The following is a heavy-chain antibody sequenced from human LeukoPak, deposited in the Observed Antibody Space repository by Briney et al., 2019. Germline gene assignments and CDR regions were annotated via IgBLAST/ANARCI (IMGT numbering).Heavy chain of an antibody. CDR2: ISSSSSYI. D-gene: IGHD3-16*02. CDR3: AREGLGLRLGELSSFDY. CDR1: GFTFSSYS. V-gene: IGHV3-21*01. Sequence: GGSLRLSCAASGFTFSSYSMNWVRQAPGKGLKWVSSISSSSSYIYYADSVKGRFTISRDNAKNSLYLQMNSLRAEDTAVYYCAREGLGLRLGELSSFDYWGQGTLVTVSS. J-gene: IGHJ4*02.